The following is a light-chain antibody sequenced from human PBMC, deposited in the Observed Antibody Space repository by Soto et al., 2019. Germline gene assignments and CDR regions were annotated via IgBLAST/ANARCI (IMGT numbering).Light chain of an antibody. CDR3: QQYNNWPPLP. Sequence: EIVMTQSPATLSVSPGERATLSCRASQSVSSNLAWYQQKPGQAPRLLIYAASTRATGVPARFSGSGSGTESTLTISSLQSEDFAVYYCQQYNNWPPLPFGGGTKVEIK. CDR1: QSVSSN. J-gene: IGKJ4*01. CDR2: AAS. V-gene: IGKV3-15*01.